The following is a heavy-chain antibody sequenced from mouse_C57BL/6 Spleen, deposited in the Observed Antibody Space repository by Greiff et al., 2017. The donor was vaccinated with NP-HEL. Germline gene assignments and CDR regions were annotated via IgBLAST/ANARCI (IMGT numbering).Heavy chain of an antibody. V-gene: IGHV5-15*01. J-gene: IGHJ4*01. Sequence: EVKLMESGGGLVQPGGSLKLSCAASGFTFSDYGMAWVRQAPRQGPEWVAFLSNLAYSLYYADTVTGRFTLSRENAKNTLYLEMSSLRSEDTAMYYCARGDSSGYPWAMDDWGQGTSVTVSS. CDR2: LSNLAYSL. CDR1: GFTFSDYG. D-gene: IGHD3-2*02. CDR3: ARGDSSGYPWAMDD.